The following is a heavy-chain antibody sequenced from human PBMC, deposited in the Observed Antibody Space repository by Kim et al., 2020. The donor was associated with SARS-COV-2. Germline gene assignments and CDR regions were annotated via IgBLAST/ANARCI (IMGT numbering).Heavy chain of an antibody. CDR2: IWYDGSNK. V-gene: IGHV3-33*01. CDR3: ARGSLDYGSGSYASWFDP. D-gene: IGHD3-10*01. Sequence: GGSLRLSCAASGFTFSSYGMHWVRQAPGKGLEWVAVIWYDGSNKYYADSVKGRFTISRDNSKNTLYLQMNSLRAEDTAVYYCARGSLDYGSGSYASWFDPWGQRTLVTVSS. J-gene: IGHJ5*02. CDR1: GFTFSSYG.